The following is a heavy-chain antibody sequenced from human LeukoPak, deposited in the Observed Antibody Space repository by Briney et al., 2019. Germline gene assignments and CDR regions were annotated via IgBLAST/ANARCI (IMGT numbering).Heavy chain of an antibody. D-gene: IGHD3-9*01. CDR2: INPNSGGT. Sequence: ASVKVSCKASGHTFTCYYMHWVRQAPGQGLEWMGWINPNSGGTNYAQKFQGRVTMTRDTSISTAYMELSRLRSDDTAVYYCAPVLRYFDWLSFEPWGQGTLVTVSS. CDR3: APVLRYFDWLSFEP. V-gene: IGHV1-2*02. J-gene: IGHJ5*02. CDR1: GHTFTCYY.